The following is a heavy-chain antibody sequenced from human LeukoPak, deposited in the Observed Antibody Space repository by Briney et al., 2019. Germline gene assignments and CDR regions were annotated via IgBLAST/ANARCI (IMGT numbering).Heavy chain of an antibody. D-gene: IGHD3-22*01. CDR2: ISWNSGSI. V-gene: IGHV3-9*03. CDR1: GFTFDDYA. CDR3: AKGIGTRISYAFDI. Sequence: PGGSLRLSCAASGFTFDDYAMHWVRQAPGKGLEWVSGISWNSGSIGYADSVKGRFTISRDNAKNSLYLQMNSLRAGDMALYYCAKGIGTRISYAFDIWGQGTMVTVSS. J-gene: IGHJ3*02.